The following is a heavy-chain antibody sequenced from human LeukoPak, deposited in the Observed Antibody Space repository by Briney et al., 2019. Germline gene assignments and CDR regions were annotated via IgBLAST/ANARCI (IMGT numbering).Heavy chain of an antibody. D-gene: IGHD3-22*01. V-gene: IGHV3-23*01. CDR3: ARANGYYSD. J-gene: IGHJ4*02. Sequence: GGSLRLPCAASGFTFSNYGMNWVRQAPGKGLEWVAGIRGNGDTTYYADSVKGRFTISRDNSKNTLSLQLSSQRAEDTAVYYCARANGYYSDWGQGTLVTVSS. CDR1: GFTFSNYG. CDR2: IRGNGDTT.